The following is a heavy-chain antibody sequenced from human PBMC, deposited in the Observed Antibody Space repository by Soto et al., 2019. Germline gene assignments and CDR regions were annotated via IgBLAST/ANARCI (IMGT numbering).Heavy chain of an antibody. CDR1: GFTFSSYG. J-gene: IGHJ4*02. Sequence: GGSLRLSCAASGFTFSSYGMHWVRQAPGKGLEWVAVIWYDGSNKYYADSVKGRFTISRDNSKNTLYLQMNSLRAEDTAVYYCARDLAMVRGGIAYYFDYWGQGTLVTVSS. V-gene: IGHV3-33*01. CDR2: IWYDGSNK. D-gene: IGHD3-10*01. CDR3: ARDLAMVRGGIAYYFDY.